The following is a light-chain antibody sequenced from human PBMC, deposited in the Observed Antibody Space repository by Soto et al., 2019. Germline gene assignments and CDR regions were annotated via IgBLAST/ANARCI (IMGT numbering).Light chain of an antibody. V-gene: IGKV1-39*01. CDR3: QQSYSTPRR. CDR2: AAS. Sequence: QITQKKYSLSASVGDRVTITCRASQSISSYLNWYQQKPGKAPKLLIYAASSLQSGVPSRFSGSGSGTDFTLTISSLQPEDFATYYCQQSYSTPRRFGQGSKVDI. CDR1: QSISSY. J-gene: IGKJ1*01.